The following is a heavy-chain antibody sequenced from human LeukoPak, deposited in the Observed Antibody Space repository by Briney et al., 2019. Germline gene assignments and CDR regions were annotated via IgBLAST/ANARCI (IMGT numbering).Heavy chain of an antibody. D-gene: IGHD3-22*01. CDR2: ISSDGSNK. Sequence: PGRSLRLSCAASGFTFSSYAMHWVRQSPGKGLEWVAVISSDGSNKYYADSVKGRFTISRDNSKNTLYLQMNSLSAEDTAVFYCAREDSSGYHDAFDIWGQGTMVTVSS. CDR1: GFTFSSYA. CDR3: AREDSSGYHDAFDI. V-gene: IGHV3-30*04. J-gene: IGHJ3*02.